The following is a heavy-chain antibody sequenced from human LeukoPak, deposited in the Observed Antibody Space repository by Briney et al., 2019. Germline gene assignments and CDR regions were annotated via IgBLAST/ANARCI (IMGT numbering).Heavy chain of an antibody. CDR3: ARGTSSGWYLDFDY. V-gene: IGHV1-2*02. J-gene: IGHJ4*02. CDR2: INPNSGGT. D-gene: IGHD6-19*01. CDR1: GYTFTGYY. Sequence: ASVKVSCKASGYTFTGYYMHWVRQAPGQGLEWTGWINPNSGGTNYAQKFQGRVTMTRDTSISTAYMELSRLRSDDTAVYYCARGTSSGWYLDFDYWGQGTLVTVSS.